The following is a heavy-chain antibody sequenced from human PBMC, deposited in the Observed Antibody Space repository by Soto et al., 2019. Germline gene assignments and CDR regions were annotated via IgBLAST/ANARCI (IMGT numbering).Heavy chain of an antibody. V-gene: IGHV3-30-3*01. Sequence: PGGSLRLSCAASGFTFSSYAMHWVRQAPGKGLEWVAVISYDGSNKYYADSVKGRFTISRDNSKNTLYLQMNSLRAEDTAVYYCARDLGRYYFDYWGQGTLV. J-gene: IGHJ4*02. CDR2: ISYDGSNK. CDR3: ARDLGRYYFDY. CDR1: GFTFSSYA.